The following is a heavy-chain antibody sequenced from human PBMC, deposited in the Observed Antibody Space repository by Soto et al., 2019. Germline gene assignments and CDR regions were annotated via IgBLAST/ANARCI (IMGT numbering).Heavy chain of an antibody. J-gene: IGHJ4*02. V-gene: IGHV4-30-4*01. D-gene: IGHD3-10*01. CDR1: GGSISSGDYY. CDR3: ARAKRTVRGVTILLPLFDY. CDR2: IYYSGST. Sequence: SETLSLTCTVSGGSISSGDYYWSWIRQPPGKGLEWIGYIYYSGSTYYNPSLKSRVTISVDTSKNQFSLKLSSVTAADTAVYYCARAKRTVRGVTILLPLFDYWGQGTLVTVSS.